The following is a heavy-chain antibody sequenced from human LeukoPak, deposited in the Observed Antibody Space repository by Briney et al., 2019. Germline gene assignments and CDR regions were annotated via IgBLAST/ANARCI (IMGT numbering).Heavy chain of an antibody. CDR3: ARYLVVPAATMLFDY. J-gene: IGHJ4*02. CDR2: IYYSGST. D-gene: IGHD2-2*01. Sequence: SETLSLTCTVSGGSISSSSYYWGWIRHPPGKGLEWIGSIYYSGSTYYNPSLKSRVTISVDTSKNQFSLKLSSVTAADTAVYYCARYLVVPAATMLFDYWGQGTLVTVSS. CDR1: GGSISSSSYY. V-gene: IGHV4-39*01.